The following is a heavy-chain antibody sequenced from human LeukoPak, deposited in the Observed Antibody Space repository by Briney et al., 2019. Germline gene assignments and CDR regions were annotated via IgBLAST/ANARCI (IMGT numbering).Heavy chain of an antibody. CDR1: GFTLSSSD. Sequence: PGRSLRLSCAASGFTLSSSDMHWVGHAPGKGLEGVAMMSYDGSNKYYAESVKGRFTISRDNSKNTLYLQMNSLRAEDTAVYYCAIFDLWGRGTLVTVSS. J-gene: IGHJ2*01. V-gene: IGHV3-30*03. CDR3: AIFDL. CDR2: MSYDGSNK.